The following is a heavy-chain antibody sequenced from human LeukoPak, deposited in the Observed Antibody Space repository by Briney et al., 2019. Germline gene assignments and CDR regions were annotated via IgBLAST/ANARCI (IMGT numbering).Heavy chain of an antibody. CDR1: GFTFSSYS. J-gene: IGHJ4*02. V-gene: IGHV3-33*08. CDR3: ASRRGGIVGDY. Sequence: GGSLRLPCAVSGFTFSSYSMSWVRQAPGKGLEWVALIWYDGSNKYYADSVKGRFTISRDNSKNTVYLQMNSLRAEDTAVYYCASRRGGIVGDYWGQGTLVTVSS. CDR2: IWYDGSNK. D-gene: IGHD2-15*01.